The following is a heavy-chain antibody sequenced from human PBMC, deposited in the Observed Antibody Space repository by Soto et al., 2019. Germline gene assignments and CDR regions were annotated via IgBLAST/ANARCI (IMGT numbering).Heavy chain of an antibody. D-gene: IGHD3-10*01. CDR2: VHSSGGT. V-gene: IGHV4-39*01. J-gene: IGHJ4*02. CDR3: ARLMVGASRRIDSDY. CDR1: GASLGSPDYF. Sequence: QLHLQESGPGLVKPSETLALTCTVSGASLGSPDYFWGWIRQPPGKGPEWIASVHSSGGTYYSASLRTRTPISLDTPANTFSLKLTSVTASDTASYYCARLMVGASRRIDSDYWGPGTLVTVSS.